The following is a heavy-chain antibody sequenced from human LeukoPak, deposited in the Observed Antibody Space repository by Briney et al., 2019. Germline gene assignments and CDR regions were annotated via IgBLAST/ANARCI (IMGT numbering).Heavy chain of an antibody. CDR2: INHSGST. CDR1: GGSFSGYY. D-gene: IGHD2-2*01. Sequence: SETLSLTCAVYGGSFSGYYWSWIRQPPGKGLEWIGEINHSGSTNYNPSLKSRVTISVDTSKNQFSLKLSSVTAADTAVYYCAREGCSSTSCYQPVRHWGQGTLVTVSS. V-gene: IGHV4-34*01. CDR3: AREGCSSTSCYQPVRH. J-gene: IGHJ1*01.